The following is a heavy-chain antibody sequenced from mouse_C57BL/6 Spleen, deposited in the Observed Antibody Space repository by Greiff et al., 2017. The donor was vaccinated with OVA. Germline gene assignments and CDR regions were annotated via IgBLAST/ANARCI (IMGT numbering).Heavy chain of an antibody. V-gene: IGHV5-17*01. J-gene: IGHJ1*03. CDR3: ARGRYFDV. Sequence: EVQRVESGGGLVKPGGSLKLSCAASGFTFSDYGMHWVRQAPEKGLEWVAYISSGSSTIYSADTVKGRFTISRDNAKNTLFLQMTSLRSEDTAMYYCARGRYFDVWGTGTTVTVSS. CDR2: ISSGSSTI. CDR1: GFTFSDYG.